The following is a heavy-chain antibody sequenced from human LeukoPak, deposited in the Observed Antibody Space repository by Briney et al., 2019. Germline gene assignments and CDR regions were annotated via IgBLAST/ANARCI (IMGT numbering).Heavy chain of an antibody. J-gene: IGHJ6*02. V-gene: IGHV4-39*01. CDR1: GGSISSSSYY. D-gene: IGHD1-26*01. Sequence: PSETLSLTCTVSGGSISSSSYYWGWIRQPPGTGLEWIGSIYYSGSTYYNPSLKSRVTISVDTSKNQFSLKLSSVTAADTAVYYCARREGAHALTLRNYYYYYGMDVWGQGTTVTVSS. CDR3: ARREGAHALTLRNYYYYYGMDV. CDR2: IYYSGST.